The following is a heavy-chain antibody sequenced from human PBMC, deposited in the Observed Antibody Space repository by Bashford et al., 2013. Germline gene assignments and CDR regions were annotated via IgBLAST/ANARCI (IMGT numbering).Heavy chain of an antibody. CDR3: ARNQLLSLDVFNV. V-gene: IGHV4-59*08. J-gene: IGHJ3*01. CDR2: SLTAGAP. CDR1: GGPISSYY. D-gene: IGHD1-26*01. Sequence: SLTCTVSGGPISSYYWSWDPAAPREGTGVGLGISLTAGAPTTTPPSRVESPSQVDTSKNQFFLKLTSVTAADTAVYYCARNQLLSLDVFNVWAPRVNGHPSPQ.